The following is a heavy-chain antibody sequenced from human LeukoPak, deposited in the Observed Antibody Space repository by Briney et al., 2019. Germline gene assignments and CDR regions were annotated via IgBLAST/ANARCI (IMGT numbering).Heavy chain of an antibody. Sequence: GESLKISCEGSGYSFTSYWIGWGRQMPGKGLEWVGIIYPGDSDTRYSPSFQGQVTISADKSINTAYLQWSSLKASHTAMYYCARRYYDILTGPMAFDIWGPGTMVTVSS. D-gene: IGHD3-9*01. J-gene: IGHJ3*02. V-gene: IGHV5-51*01. CDR2: IYPGDSDT. CDR3: ARRYYDILTGPMAFDI. CDR1: GYSFTSYW.